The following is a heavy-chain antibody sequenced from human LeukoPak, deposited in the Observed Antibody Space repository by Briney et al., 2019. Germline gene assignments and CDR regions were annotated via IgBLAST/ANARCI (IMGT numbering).Heavy chain of an antibody. J-gene: IGHJ4*02. CDR2: IYYSGST. Sequence: PSETLSLTCTVSGASFSSSTYYWGWIRQPPGKGLEWIGSIYYSGSTYYNPSLKSRVTMSVDTSKNQFSLKLSSVTAADTTVYYCARHAGGISTTGTNPFDYWGQGTLVTVSS. D-gene: IGHD6-13*01. V-gene: IGHV4-39*01. CDR3: ARHAGGISTTGTNPFDY. CDR1: GASFSSSTYY.